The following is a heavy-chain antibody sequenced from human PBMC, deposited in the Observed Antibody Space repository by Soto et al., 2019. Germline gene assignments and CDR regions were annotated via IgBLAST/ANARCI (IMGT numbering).Heavy chain of an antibody. CDR3: AHRPRGYSYHFDY. D-gene: IGHD5-18*01. J-gene: IGHJ4*02. Sequence: QITLKESGPTLVKPTQTLTLTCTFSGFSLTTRGVGVGWIRQPPGKALEWLALMYWDDDEGYITSLKSRLTITKDPSKNQVVLTMINMDPVDTATYYCAHRPRGYSYHFDYWGQGTLVTVSS. V-gene: IGHV2-5*02. CDR1: GFSLTTRGVG. CDR2: MYWDDDE.